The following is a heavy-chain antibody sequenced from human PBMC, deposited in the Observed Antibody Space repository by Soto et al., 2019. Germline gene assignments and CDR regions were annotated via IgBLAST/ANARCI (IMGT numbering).Heavy chain of an antibody. CDR1: GFTFSTYG. CDR3: ARGLGPFDY. D-gene: IGHD3-16*01. J-gene: IGHJ4*02. Sequence: QVQLVESGGGVVQPGRSLRLSCAASGFTFSTYGMHWVRQAPGTGLEWVAVIWYDGSHKDYADSVKGRFTISRDNSKNPMYLQMNTLRVEAMAVFYFARGLGPFDYWGQGTLVAVSS. V-gene: IGHV3-33*01. CDR2: IWYDGSHK.